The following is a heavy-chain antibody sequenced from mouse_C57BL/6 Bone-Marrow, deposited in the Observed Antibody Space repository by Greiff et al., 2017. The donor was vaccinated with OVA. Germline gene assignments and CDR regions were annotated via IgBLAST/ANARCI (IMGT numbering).Heavy chain of an antibody. V-gene: IGHV1-59*01. Sequence: VQLQQPGAELVRPGTSVKLSCKASGYTFTSYWMHWVKQRPGQGLEWIGVIDPSDSYTNYNQKFKGKATLTVDTSSSTAYMQLSSLTSEVSAVYSCVPRIVYYGSCYHYAMDDWGQGTSVTVSS. D-gene: IGHD1-1*01. CDR2: IDPSDSYT. CDR1: GYTFTSYW. J-gene: IGHJ4*01. CDR3: VPRIVYYGSCYHYAMDD.